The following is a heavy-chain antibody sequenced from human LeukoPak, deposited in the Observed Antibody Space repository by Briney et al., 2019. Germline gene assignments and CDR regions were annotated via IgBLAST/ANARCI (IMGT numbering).Heavy chain of an antibody. D-gene: IGHD6-19*01. Sequence: GGSLRLSCAAYGFTLSSHSMNWVRQAPGKGLEWVADIYYDGSTKYYGDSVKGRFTISRDNSENTLYLRMNSLRAEDTAVYYCARDSSGGGWRYFDYWGQGTLVTVSS. CDR2: IYYDGSTK. CDR1: GFTLSSHS. CDR3: ARDSSGGGWRYFDY. V-gene: IGHV3-33*08. J-gene: IGHJ4*02.